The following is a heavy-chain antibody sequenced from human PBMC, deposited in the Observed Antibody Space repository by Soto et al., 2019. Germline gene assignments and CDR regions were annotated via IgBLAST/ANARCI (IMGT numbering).Heavy chain of an antibody. Sequence: EVQLVESGGGLVEPGGSLRLSCAVSGFTFRDYSMNSVRQAPGKGLEWVASVSDSSSYIYYSDSVKVRFTVSRDNARNSLYLQVNSLRVEASAGYYCAGDDFWSASLVGFDIWGKGTVVTVSS. D-gene: IGHD3-3*01. J-gene: IGHJ3*02. V-gene: IGHV3-21*02. CDR2: VSDSSSYI. CDR1: GFTFRDYS. CDR3: AGDDFWSASLVGFDI.